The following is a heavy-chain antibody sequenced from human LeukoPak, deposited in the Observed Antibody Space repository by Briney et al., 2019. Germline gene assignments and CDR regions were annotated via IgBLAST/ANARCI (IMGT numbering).Heavy chain of an antibody. V-gene: IGHV1-46*01. D-gene: IGHD3-22*01. Sequence: ALVKVSCKASGYTFTSYYMHWVRQAPGQGLEWMGIINPSGGSTSYAQKFQGRVTMTRDTSTSTVYMELSSLRSEDTAVYYCARGPRVVYYDSSGYYYGPFDYWGQGTLVTVSS. CDR2: INPSGGST. J-gene: IGHJ4*02. CDR3: ARGPRVVYYDSSGYYYGPFDY. CDR1: GYTFTSYY.